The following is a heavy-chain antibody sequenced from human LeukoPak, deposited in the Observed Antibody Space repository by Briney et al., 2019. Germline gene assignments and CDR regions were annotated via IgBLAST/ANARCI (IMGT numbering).Heavy chain of an antibody. CDR2: LSSDGTNT. CDR1: GFTFSSYW. D-gene: IGHD3-10*01. V-gene: IGHV3-74*01. CDR3: AKDAGSGSYTNWFDP. Sequence: GGSLRLSCAASGFTFSSYWMHWVRQVPGKGLVWVSRLSSDGTNTDYADFVKGRFTISRDNAKNTVSLQMNSLRAEDTAVYYCAKDAGSGSYTNWFDPWGQGTLVTVSS. J-gene: IGHJ5*02.